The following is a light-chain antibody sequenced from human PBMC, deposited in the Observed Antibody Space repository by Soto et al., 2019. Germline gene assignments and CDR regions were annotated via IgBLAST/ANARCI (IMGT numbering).Light chain of an antibody. V-gene: IGKV3-20*01. Sequence: EIVLTQSPRTLSLSPGERATLSCRASQSVGSDLAWYQQKPGQAPRLLIYGASNRATGIPDRFSGSGSGTDFTLTISRLEPEDFAVYYCQQYGSSGTFGQGTMADIK. CDR1: QSVGSD. CDR2: GAS. J-gene: IGKJ1*01. CDR3: QQYGSSGT.